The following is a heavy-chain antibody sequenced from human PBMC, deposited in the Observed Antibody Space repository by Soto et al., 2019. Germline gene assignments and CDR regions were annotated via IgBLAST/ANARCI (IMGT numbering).Heavy chain of an antibody. CDR2: ISGSGGST. Sequence: PGGSLRVSWAAAECNFVSYAGSWVRKAPGKGLEWVSAISGSGGSTYYADSVKGRFTISRDNSKNTLYLQMNSLRAEDTAVYYCAAGGTLIGLDFNGFDYWGQGTLVTVSS. CDR3: AAGGTLIGLDFNGFDY. V-gene: IGHV3-23*01. D-gene: IGHD6-13*01. J-gene: IGHJ4*02. CDR1: ECNFVSYA.